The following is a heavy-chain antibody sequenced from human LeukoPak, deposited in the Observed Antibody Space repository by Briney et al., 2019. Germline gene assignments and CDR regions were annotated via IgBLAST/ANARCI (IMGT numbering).Heavy chain of an antibody. V-gene: IGHV4-4*02. CDR3: AGLVGRYRSGLYYYYFDY. CDR1: GDSINSLDL. CDR2: MYLSGTT. Sequence: KPSETLSLTCTVSGDSINSLDLWSWVRQPPGKGLEWIGEMYLSGTTHSNPSVKSRVTISIDKSKNQFFLNLSSLTAADTAVYYCAGLVGRYRSGLYYYYFDYWGQGTLVTVSS. J-gene: IGHJ4*02. D-gene: IGHD1-26*01.